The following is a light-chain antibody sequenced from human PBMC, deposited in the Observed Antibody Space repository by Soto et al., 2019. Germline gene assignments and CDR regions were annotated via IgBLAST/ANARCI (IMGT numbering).Light chain of an antibody. CDR2: SDD. V-gene: IGLV1-44*01. J-gene: IGLJ3*02. CDR1: SSNIGSNA. Sequence: QSALTQPPSASGTPGQRVSISCSGSSSNIGSNAVSWYQHFPGTAPKVLIYSDDQRPSGVPDRFSGSKSGTSASLAISGLRAEDEADYFCAAWGDSLNTWVFGGGTKATVL. CDR3: AAWGDSLNTWV.